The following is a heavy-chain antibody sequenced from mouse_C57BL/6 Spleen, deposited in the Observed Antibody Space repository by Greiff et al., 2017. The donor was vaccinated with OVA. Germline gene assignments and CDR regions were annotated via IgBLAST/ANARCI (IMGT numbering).Heavy chain of an antibody. CDR3: ARYPPYYYGSSYPYAMDY. CDR1: GYTFTDYA. V-gene: IGHV1-67*01. Sequence: QVQLQQSGPELVRPGVSVKISCKGSGYTFTDYAMHWVKQSHAKSLEWIGVISTYYGDASYNQKFKDKATMTVDKSSSTASMELARLPSEDSAVYYCARYPPYYYGSSYPYAMDYWGQGTSVTVSS. J-gene: IGHJ4*01. D-gene: IGHD1-1*01. CDR2: ISTYYGDA.